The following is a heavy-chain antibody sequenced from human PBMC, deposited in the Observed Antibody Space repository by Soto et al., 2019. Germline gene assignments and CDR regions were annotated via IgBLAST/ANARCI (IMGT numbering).Heavy chain of an antibody. J-gene: IGHJ4*02. D-gene: IGHD1-26*01. CDR3: AKDSGSYYFDY. V-gene: IGHV3-30*18. CDR2: ISYDGSNK. Sequence: QVQLVESGGGVVQPGRSLRLSCAASGFTFSSYGMHWVCQAPGKGLEWVAVISYDGSNKYYADSVKGRFTISRDNSKNTLYLQMNSLRAEDTAVYYCAKDSGSYYFDYWGQGTLVTVSS. CDR1: GFTFSSYG.